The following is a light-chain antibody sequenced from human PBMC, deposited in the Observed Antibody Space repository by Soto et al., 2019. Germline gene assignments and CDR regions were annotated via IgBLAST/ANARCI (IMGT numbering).Light chain of an antibody. CDR3: SSYAITSTPIYV. CDR2: EVS. Sequence: QSVLTQPASVSGSPGQSITISCTGTSSDVGGYNYVSWYQQHPGKAPKLMIYEVSNRPSGVSNRFSGSKSGNTASLTISGLQAEDEADYYCSSYAITSTPIYVFGTGTKVTVL. V-gene: IGLV2-14*01. J-gene: IGLJ1*01. CDR1: SSDVGGYNY.